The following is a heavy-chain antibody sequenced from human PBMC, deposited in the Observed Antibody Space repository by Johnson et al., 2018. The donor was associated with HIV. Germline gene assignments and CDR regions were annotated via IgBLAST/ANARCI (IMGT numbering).Heavy chain of an antibody. D-gene: IGHD5-18*01. CDR1: GFTFSNAW. CDR3: AREPRLLTDAFDI. CDR2: IKSKTDGETT. V-gene: IGHV3-15*01. Sequence: VQLVESGGGLVKPGGSLRLSCAASGFTFSNAWMSWVRQAPGKGLEWVGRIKSKTDGETTDYAAPVKGRFSISRDDSKNTLYLQMNSLRVEDTAVYYCAREPRLLTDAFDIWGQGTMVTVSS. J-gene: IGHJ3*02.